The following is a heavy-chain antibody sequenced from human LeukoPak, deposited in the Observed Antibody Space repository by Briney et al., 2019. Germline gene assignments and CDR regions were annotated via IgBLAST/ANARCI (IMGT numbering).Heavy chain of an antibody. D-gene: IGHD3-10*01. J-gene: IGHJ4*02. CDR2: IWYDGSNK. Sequence: GGSLRLSCAASGFTFSSYGMHWVRQAPGKGLEWVAVIWYDGSNKYYADSVKGRFTISRDNSKNTLYLQMNSLRAEDTAVYYCVRGVTMVRGGGTELDYWGQGTLVTVSS. V-gene: IGHV3-33*01. CDR1: GFTFSSYG. CDR3: VRGVTMVRGGGTELDY.